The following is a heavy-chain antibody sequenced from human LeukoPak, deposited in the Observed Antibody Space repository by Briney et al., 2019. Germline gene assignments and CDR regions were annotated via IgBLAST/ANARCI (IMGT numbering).Heavy chain of an antibody. CDR3: AKNNKWDLNYFDY. Sequence: GGSLRLSCTASGFTFSNYAMGWVRLVPGKGLEWVSAINDSGDSTDYADSVKGRFTISRDNSKNALYLQMHSLRAEDSALYYCAKNNKWDLNYFDYWGQGALVTVSS. V-gene: IGHV3-23*01. CDR2: INDSGDST. CDR1: GFTFSNYA. D-gene: IGHD1-26*01. J-gene: IGHJ4*02.